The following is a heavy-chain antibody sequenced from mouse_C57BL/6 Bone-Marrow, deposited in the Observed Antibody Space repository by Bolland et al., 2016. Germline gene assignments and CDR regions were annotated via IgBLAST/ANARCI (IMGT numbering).Heavy chain of an antibody. CDR2: GDYI. CDR3: TRGIYDGYYVWYFDV. D-gene: IGHD2-3*01. Sequence: GDYIYYADTVKGRFTISRDNARNTLYLQMSSLKSEDTAMYYCTRGIYDGYYVWYFDVWGTG. J-gene: IGHJ1*03. V-gene: IGHV5-9-1*02.